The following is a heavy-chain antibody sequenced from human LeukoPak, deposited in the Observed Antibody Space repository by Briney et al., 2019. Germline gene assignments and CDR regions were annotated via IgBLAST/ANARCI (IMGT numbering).Heavy chain of an antibody. CDR1: GFTFSSYW. Sequence: GGSLRLPCAASGFTFSSYWMHWVRQAPGKGLVWVSRINTDGSTTTYADSVKGRFTISRDNAKNTLYLQMNSLRAEDTAVYYCARATYYYDSSGYRVVYYFDYWGQGTLVTVSS. D-gene: IGHD3-22*01. J-gene: IGHJ4*02. V-gene: IGHV3-74*01. CDR2: INTDGSTT. CDR3: ARATYYYDSSGYRVVYYFDY.